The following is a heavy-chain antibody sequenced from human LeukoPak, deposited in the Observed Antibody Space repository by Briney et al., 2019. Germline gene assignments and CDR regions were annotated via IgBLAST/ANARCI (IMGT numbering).Heavy chain of an antibody. CDR2: IYYSGST. CDR1: GDSISSRDYY. J-gene: IGHJ4*02. Sequence: SETLSLTCSVSGDSISSRDYYWSWIRQPPGKGLEWIGYIYYSGSTSYNPSLKSRVTISVDTSKNQFSLRLSSVTAADTAVYYCARDRVSYYDTLSYFDYWGQGTLVTVSS. V-gene: IGHV4-30-4*08. CDR3: ARDRVSYYDTLSYFDY. D-gene: IGHD3-9*01.